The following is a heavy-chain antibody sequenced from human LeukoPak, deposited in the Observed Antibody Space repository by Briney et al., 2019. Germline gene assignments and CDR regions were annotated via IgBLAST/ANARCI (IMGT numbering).Heavy chain of an antibody. V-gene: IGHV3-23*01. CDR1: GFTFSSYA. D-gene: IGHD1-26*01. CDR2: ISGSGGGT. CDR3: AKGSYSGSYAYFDY. Sequence: PGGSLRLPCAASGFTFSSYAMSWVRQAPGKGLEWVSGISGSGGGTYYADSVKGRFTISRDNSKNTLYLQMNSLRAEDTAVYYCAKGSYSGSYAYFDYWGQGTLVTVSS. J-gene: IGHJ4*02.